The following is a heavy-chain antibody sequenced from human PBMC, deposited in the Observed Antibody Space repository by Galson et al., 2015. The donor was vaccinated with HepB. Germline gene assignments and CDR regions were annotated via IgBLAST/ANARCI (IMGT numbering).Heavy chain of an antibody. CDR3: AKDRWALMIVATDRFDP. CDR2: ISYDGSNK. Sequence: SLRLSCAASGFTFSSYAMHWVRQAPGKGLEWVAVISYDGSNKYYADSVKGRFTISRDNSKNKLYLQMNSLRADDTAVYYCAKDRWALMIVATDRFDPWGQGTLVTVSS. J-gene: IGHJ5*02. CDR1: GFTFSSYA. V-gene: IGHV3-30-3*01. D-gene: IGHD3-22*01.